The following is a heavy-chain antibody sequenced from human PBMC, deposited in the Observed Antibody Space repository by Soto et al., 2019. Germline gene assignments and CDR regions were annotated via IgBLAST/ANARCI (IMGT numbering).Heavy chain of an antibody. J-gene: IGHJ4*02. V-gene: IGHV1-18*01. CDR3: ARDRLHTSSSITFDY. Sequence: QVQLVQSGAEVKKPGTSVKVSCKASGYTFTTYAISWVRQAPGQGLEWMGWISTYSGKTDYAQSLQGRATMTPDTSTNTAYMELRSLRSDDTAVYYCARDRLHTSSSITFDYWGQGALVTVSS. D-gene: IGHD6-6*01. CDR1: GYTFTTYA. CDR2: ISTYSGKT.